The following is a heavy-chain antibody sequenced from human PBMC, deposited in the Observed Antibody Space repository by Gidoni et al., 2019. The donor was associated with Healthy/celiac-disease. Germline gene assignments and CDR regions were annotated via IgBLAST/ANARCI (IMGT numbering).Heavy chain of an antibody. CDR3: AGHLASYHY. V-gene: IGHV4-39*01. J-gene: IGHJ4*02. D-gene: IGHD5-18*01. CDR2: IYYRGRT. CDR1: CGSISSSSCY. Sequence: LPLQESGPGLVKPVVTLPLPRTVPCGSISSSSCYWGWVRQPPGKGLEWIGSIYYRGRTNYTPSLKSRVTISVDTSKNQFALKRSSVTAADTAGYYCAGHLASYHYWGQGTLVTVSS.